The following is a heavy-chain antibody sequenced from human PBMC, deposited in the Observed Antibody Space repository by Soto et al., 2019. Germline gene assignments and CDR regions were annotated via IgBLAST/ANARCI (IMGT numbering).Heavy chain of an antibody. Sequence: EVQLVESGGGLVQPGGSLRLSCAASGFTFSSYEMNWVRQAPGKGLEWVSYISSSGSTIYYADSVKGRFTISRDNAKNSLYLQMNSLRAEDTAVYYCARDAYDFWSGYYTHFDYWGQGTLVTVSS. CDR1: GFTFSSYE. V-gene: IGHV3-48*03. J-gene: IGHJ4*02. D-gene: IGHD3-3*01. CDR2: ISSSGSTI. CDR3: ARDAYDFWSGYYTHFDY.